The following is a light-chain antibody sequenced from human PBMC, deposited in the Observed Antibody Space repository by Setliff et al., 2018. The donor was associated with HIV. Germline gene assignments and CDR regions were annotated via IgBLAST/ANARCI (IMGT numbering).Light chain of an antibody. CDR3: CSYAGSYTVYV. V-gene: IGLV2-11*01. J-gene: IGLJ1*01. Sequence: QSALTQPRSVSGSPGQSVTISCTGTSSDVGGYNYVSWYQQHPGKAPKLMIYDVSERPSGVPDRFSGSKSANTASLTISGLQAEDEADYYCCSYAGSYTVYVFGTGTKVTV. CDR1: SSDVGGYNY. CDR2: DVS.